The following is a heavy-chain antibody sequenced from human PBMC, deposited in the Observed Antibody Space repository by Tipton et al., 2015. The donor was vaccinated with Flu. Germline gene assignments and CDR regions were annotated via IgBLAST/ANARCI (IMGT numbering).Heavy chain of an antibody. J-gene: IGHJ5*02. V-gene: IGHV3-23*01. Sequence: SLRLSCAASGFTFSSYAMSWVRQAPGKGLEWVSAISGSGGSTYYADSVKGRFTISRDNSKNTLYLQMNSLRAEDTAVYYCAKDPLGFLDPVPGNWFDPWGQGTLVTVSS. CDR1: GFTFSSYA. D-gene: IGHD3/OR15-3a*01. CDR2: ISGSGGST. CDR3: AKDPLGFLDPVPGNWFDP.